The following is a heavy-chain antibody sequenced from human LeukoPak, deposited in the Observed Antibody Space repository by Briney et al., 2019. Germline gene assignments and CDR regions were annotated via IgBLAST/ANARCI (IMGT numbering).Heavy chain of an antibody. V-gene: IGHV4-39*07. CDR3: AREGTSYSSVYYYYYMDV. J-gene: IGHJ6*03. CDR2: IYYNGNT. CDR1: GDSISSSDYY. D-gene: IGHD6-19*01. Sequence: SETLSLTCTVSGDSISSSDYYWAWIRQPPGKGLEWIGNIYYNGNTYYNSSLKSRVTISIDTSKKQFSLKLSSVTAADTAVYYCAREGTSYSSVYYYYYMDVWGKGTTVTVSS.